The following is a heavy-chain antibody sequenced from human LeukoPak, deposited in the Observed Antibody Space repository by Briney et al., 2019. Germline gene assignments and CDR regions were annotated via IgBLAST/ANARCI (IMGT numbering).Heavy chain of an antibody. D-gene: IGHD6-13*01. CDR1: GFTVSSNH. CDR2: ISGSGGST. J-gene: IGHJ4*02. Sequence: GGSLRLSCAASGFTVSSNHMSWVRQAPGKGLEWVSAISGSGGSTYYADSVKGRFTISRDNSKNTLYLQMNSLRAEDTAVYYCAKQRAAGLFDYWGQGTLVTVSS. V-gene: IGHV3-23*01. CDR3: AKQRAAGLFDY.